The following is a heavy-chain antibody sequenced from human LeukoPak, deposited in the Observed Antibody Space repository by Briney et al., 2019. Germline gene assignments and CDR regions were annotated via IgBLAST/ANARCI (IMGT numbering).Heavy chain of an antibody. CDR1: GGTFSSYA. D-gene: IGHD3-3*01. V-gene: IGHV1-69*04. CDR2: IIPIFGIA. Sequence: SVKVSCRASGGTFSSYAISWVRQAPGQGLEWMGRIIPIFGIANYAQKFQGRVTITADKSTSTAYMELSSLRSEDTAVYYCASLYDSNDYWGQGTLVTVSS. CDR3: ASLYDSNDY. J-gene: IGHJ4*02.